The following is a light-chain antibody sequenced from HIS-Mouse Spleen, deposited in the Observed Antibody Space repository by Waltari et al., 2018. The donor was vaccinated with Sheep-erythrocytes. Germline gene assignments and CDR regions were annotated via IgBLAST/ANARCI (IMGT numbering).Light chain of an antibody. J-gene: IGLJ3*02. CDR1: KWGDKY. Sequence: SYELTQPPSVSVSPGQTASITCSGDKWGDKYACWYQQKPGQSPVLAINEVCKRPSGTPERFSGPSSGNTATLTISVTQAMDGAYYYGHAWDSSTAWVFGGGTELPVL. CDR3: HAWDSSTAWV. V-gene: IGLV3-1*01. CDR2: EVC.